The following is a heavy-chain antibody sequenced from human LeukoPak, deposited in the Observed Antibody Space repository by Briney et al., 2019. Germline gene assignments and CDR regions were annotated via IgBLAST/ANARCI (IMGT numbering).Heavy chain of an antibody. V-gene: IGHV1-8*01. J-gene: IGHJ5*02. CDR2: MNPNSGNT. D-gene: IGHD3-10*01. CDR1: GYTFSSYE. CDR3: VRLFVQEPSGWFDL. Sequence: GASVKVSCKASGYTFSSYEINWVRQPPGQGLEWMGWMNPNSGNTAYAQKFQGRVTMTRDVSIRTAYMELSSLRSEDTAVYYCVRLFVQEPSGWFDLWGKGTLVTVS.